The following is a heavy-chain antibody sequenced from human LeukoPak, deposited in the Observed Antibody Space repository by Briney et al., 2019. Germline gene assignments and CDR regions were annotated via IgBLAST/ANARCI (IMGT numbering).Heavy chain of an antibody. Sequence: SETLSLTCTVSGGSTSSGRYYWSWIRQHPGKGLEWIGYIYYSGSAYYNPSLKSRVTISKDTSKTQLSLRLSSVTAADTAVYYCARSYYDILTGFFFDYWGQGTLVTVSS. D-gene: IGHD3-9*01. CDR2: IYYSGSA. CDR1: GGSTSSGRYY. CDR3: ARSYYDILTGFFFDY. V-gene: IGHV4-31*03. J-gene: IGHJ4*02.